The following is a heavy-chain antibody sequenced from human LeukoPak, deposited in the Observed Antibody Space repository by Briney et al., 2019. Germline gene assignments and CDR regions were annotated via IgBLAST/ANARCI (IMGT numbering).Heavy chain of an antibody. V-gene: IGHV3-30*02. J-gene: IGHJ6*03. CDR2: IRYDGSNK. CDR1: GFTFSSYG. CDR3: ARQYYDFWSGYKDHYYYYMDV. D-gene: IGHD3-3*01. Sequence: PGGSLRLSCAASGFTFSSYGMHWVRQAPGKGLEWVAFIRYDGSNKYYADSVKGRFTISRDNSKNTLYLQMNSLRAEDTAVYYWARQYYDFWSGYKDHYYYYMDVWGKGTTVTVSS.